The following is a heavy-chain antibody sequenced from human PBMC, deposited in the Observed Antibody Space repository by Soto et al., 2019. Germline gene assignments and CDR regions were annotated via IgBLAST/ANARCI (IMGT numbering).Heavy chain of an antibody. CDR2: IYYSGST. CDR1: GGSISSYY. J-gene: IGHJ3*02. Sequence: SETLSLTCTVSGGSISSYYWSWIRQPPGKGLEWIGYIYYSGSTNYNPSLKSRVTISVDTSKNQFSLKLSSVTAADTAVYYCARPRGYCSGGSCYPYAFDIWGQGTMVTVSS. CDR3: ARPRGYCSGGSCYPYAFDI. D-gene: IGHD2-15*01. V-gene: IGHV4-59*08.